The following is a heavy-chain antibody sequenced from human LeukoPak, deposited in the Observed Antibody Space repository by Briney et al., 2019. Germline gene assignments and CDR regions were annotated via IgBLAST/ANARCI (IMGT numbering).Heavy chain of an antibody. CDR2: ISGSGGST. D-gene: IGHD2-15*01. J-gene: IGHJ4*02. CDR1: GFTFSSYN. V-gene: IGHV3-23*01. Sequence: GSLRLSCAASGFTFSSYNMNWVRQAPGKGLEWVSAISGSGGSTYYADSVKGRFTISRDNSKNTLYLQMNSLRAEDTAVYYCAKDPTSYCSGGSCYPGPFDYWGQGTLVTVSS. CDR3: AKDPTSYCSGGSCYPGPFDY.